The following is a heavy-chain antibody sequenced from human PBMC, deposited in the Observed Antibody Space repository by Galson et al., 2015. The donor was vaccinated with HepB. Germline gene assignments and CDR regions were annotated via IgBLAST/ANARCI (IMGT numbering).Heavy chain of an antibody. J-gene: IGHJ4*02. CDR3: ARAPPIGTRPVFDY. CDR1: GYTFTGYY. Sequence: SVKVSCKASGYTFTGYYMHWVRQAPGQGLEWMGWINPNSGGTNYAQKFQGRVTMTRDTSISTAYMELSRLRSDDTAVYYCARAPPIGTRPVFDYWGQGTLVTVSS. V-gene: IGHV1-2*02. D-gene: IGHD1-7*01. CDR2: INPNSGGT.